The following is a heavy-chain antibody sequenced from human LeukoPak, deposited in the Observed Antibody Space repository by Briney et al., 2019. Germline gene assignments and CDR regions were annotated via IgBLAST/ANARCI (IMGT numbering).Heavy chain of an antibody. J-gene: IGHJ5*02. V-gene: IGHV4-59*01. D-gene: IGHD2/OR15-2a*01. CDR2: ISYSGST. Sequence: SETLSLTCTVSGGSISNYDWSWIRQPPGKGLEWIGYISYSGSTNYNPPLKSRVTILVDTPKNQFSLRLSSVTAADTAVYYCARLSWPGRGSRFDPWGQGTLVTVSS. CDR1: GGSISNYD. CDR3: ARLSWPGRGSRFDP.